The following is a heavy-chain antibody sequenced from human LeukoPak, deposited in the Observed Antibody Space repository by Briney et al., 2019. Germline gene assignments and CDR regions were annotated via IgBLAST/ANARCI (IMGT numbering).Heavy chain of an antibody. CDR2: IIPILGIA. J-gene: IGHJ3*02. CDR1: GGTFSSYA. CDR3: ARDHYYYGSGQDAFDI. V-gene: IGHV1-69*04. D-gene: IGHD3-10*01. Sequence: SAKVSCKASGGTFSSYAISWVRQAPGQGLEWMGRIIPILGIANYAQKFQGRVTITADKSTSTAYMELSSLRSEDTAVYYCARDHYYYGSGQDAFDIWGQGTMVTVSS.